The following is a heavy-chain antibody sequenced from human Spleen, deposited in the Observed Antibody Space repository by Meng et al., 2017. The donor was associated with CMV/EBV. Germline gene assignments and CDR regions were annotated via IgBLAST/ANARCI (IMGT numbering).Heavy chain of an antibody. D-gene: IGHD3-22*01. V-gene: IGHV3-21*06. Sequence: GESLKISCAASGFDFSKYSMNWVRQAPGKGPEWVASISSESSHTEYAESMKGRITISRDNAKNSLHMEMENLRVEDTAVYYCARGYHYYDSSGLLIWGPGTLVTVSS. CDR3: ARGYHYYDSSGLLI. J-gene: IGHJ4*02. CDR1: GFDFSKYS. CDR2: ISSESSHT.